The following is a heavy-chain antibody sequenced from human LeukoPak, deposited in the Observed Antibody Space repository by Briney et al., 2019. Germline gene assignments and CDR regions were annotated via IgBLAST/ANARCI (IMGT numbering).Heavy chain of an antibody. CDR3: ARDATYCGGGCYSLTDY. Sequence: GGSLRLSCAASGFTFCSFSMNWVPQARGKGLEWVSSISSSSGSIYYAESLKGRVTISRDDAKSSLYLQMDSLRAEDTAVYYCARDATYCGGGCYSLTDYWGQGTLVSVSS. D-gene: IGHD2-21*02. CDR1: GFTFCSFS. V-gene: IGHV3-21*01. CDR2: ISSSSGSI. J-gene: IGHJ4*02.